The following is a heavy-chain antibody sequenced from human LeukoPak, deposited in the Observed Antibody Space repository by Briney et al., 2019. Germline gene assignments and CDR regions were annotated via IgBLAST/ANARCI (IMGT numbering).Heavy chain of an antibody. CDR3: AKLTGDVRCFDY. Sequence: AGGSLRLSCAASGFSFSSYGMSWVRQAPGKGLEWVSAISGSGGSTYYADSVKGRFTISRDNSKNTLYLQMNSLRAEDTAVYYCAKLTGDVRCFDYWGQGTLVTVSS. J-gene: IGHJ4*02. CDR2: ISGSGGST. D-gene: IGHD7-27*01. V-gene: IGHV3-23*01. CDR1: GFSFSSYG.